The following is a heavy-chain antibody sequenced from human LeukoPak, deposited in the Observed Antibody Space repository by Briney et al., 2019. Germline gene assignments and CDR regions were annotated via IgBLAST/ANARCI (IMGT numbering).Heavy chain of an antibody. CDR2: IWYDGSNK. CDR3: ARARILKYYFDY. V-gene: IGHV3-33*01. CDR1: AFTFSHYG. Sequence: GGSLRLSCAASAFTFSHYGMHWVRQAPGKGLEWVAVIWYDGSNKYYADSVKGRFTISRDNSKNTLYLQMNSLRAEDTAVYYCARARILKYYFDYWGQGTLVTVSS. J-gene: IGHJ4*02.